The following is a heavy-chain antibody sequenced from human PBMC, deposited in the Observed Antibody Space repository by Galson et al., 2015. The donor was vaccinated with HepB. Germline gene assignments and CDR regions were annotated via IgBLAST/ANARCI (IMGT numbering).Heavy chain of an antibody. V-gene: IGHV1-46*01. CDR1: GYTFTSYS. D-gene: IGHD1-26*01. CDR2: INPSGGST. CDR3: AREGWEPPRGFDP. Sequence: SVKVSCKASGYTFTSYSMHWVRQAPGQGLEWMGIINPSGGSTSYAQKFQGRVTMTRDTSTSTVYMELSSLRSEDTAVYYCAREGWEPPRGFDPWGQGTLVTVSS. J-gene: IGHJ5*02.